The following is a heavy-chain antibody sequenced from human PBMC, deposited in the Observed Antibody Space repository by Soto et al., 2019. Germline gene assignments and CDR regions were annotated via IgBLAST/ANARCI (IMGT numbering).Heavy chain of an antibody. J-gene: IGHJ5*02. V-gene: IGHV1-8*01. CDR2: MNPGSGYT. CDR1: GYSFTNND. D-gene: IGHD3-10*01. Sequence: ASVKVSCKASGYSFTNNDVTWVRQATGQGLEWMGWMNPGSGYTGYAQKCQGRVTMTRDISIATAYMELSSLRSDDTAIDYRARMATLGSLNWFDTWGQGTLVTVSS. CDR3: ARMATLGSLNWFDT.